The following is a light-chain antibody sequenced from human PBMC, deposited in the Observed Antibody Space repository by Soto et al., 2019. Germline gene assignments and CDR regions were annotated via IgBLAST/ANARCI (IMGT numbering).Light chain of an antibody. CDR1: QTGSSRY. V-gene: IGKV3-20*01. CDR3: LQYGRSPPFT. CDR2: GAS. J-gene: IGKJ2*01. Sequence: EIVLTQSPGTLSLSPGERATLSCRASQTGSSRYLAWYQQKPGQAPRLLMYGASNRATGIPDTFSGSGSGTDFTLTISRLEPEDFAVYFCLQYGRSPPFTFGQWTKVEIK.